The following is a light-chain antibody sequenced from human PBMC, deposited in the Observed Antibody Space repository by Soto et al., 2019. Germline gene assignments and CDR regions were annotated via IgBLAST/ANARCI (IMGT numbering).Light chain of an antibody. CDR1: QSVSSSY. J-gene: IGKJ2*01. V-gene: IGKV3-20*01. CDR2: GAS. Sequence: EIVLTQSPGTLSLSPGERATLSCRASQSVSSSYFSWYQQKPGQAPRLLIYGASSRATGIPDRFSGSGSGTEFTLTISRLEPEDFAVYYCQQYGSLTATFGQGTKVEIK. CDR3: QQYGSLTAT.